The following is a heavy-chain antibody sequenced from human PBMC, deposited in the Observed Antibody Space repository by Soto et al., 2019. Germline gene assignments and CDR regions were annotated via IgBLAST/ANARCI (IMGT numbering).Heavy chain of an antibody. CDR2: VNHSGEA. D-gene: IGHD3-10*01. CDR3: KRAERFPGSWFDP. CDR1: GGSFRNYY. J-gene: IGHJ5*02. Sequence: SETLSLTCGVYGGSFRNYYWIWVRQPPGKGLEWIGEVNHSGEATYNPSLQSRVTISLDTSNNHFSLKMTSLTAADTALYFCKRAERFPGSWFDPWGQGTQVTVSS. V-gene: IGHV4-34*01.